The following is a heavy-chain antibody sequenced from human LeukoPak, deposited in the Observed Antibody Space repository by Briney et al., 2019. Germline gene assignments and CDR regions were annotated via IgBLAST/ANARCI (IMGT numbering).Heavy chain of an antibody. V-gene: IGHV4-61*02. CDR3: ASGTIFGWYFDY. CDR2: IYTSGST. J-gene: IGHJ4*02. D-gene: IGHD3-3*01. CDR1: GGSISSGSYY. Sequence: PSETLSLTCTVSGGSISSGSYYWSWIRQPAGKGLEWIGRIYTSGSTNYNPSLKSRVTISVDTAKTQFSLRLGSVTAADAAVYYCASGTIFGWYFDYWGQGTLVTVSS.